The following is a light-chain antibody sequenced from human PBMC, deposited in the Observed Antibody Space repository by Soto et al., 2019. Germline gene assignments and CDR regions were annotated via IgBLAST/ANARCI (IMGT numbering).Light chain of an antibody. J-gene: IGKJ1*01. CDR2: KVS. Sequence: EVVMTQSPLSLSVTLGQPASISCKSSHSLIYSDGNSYLNWFQQRPGQSPRRLIYKVSNRDSGVPYRFTGSGSGTDCTLNISRGESDDVGIYFCMEGTHWPPWTFGQGTKVEIK. V-gene: IGKV2-30*01. CDR1: HSLIYSDGNSY. CDR3: MEGTHWPPWT.